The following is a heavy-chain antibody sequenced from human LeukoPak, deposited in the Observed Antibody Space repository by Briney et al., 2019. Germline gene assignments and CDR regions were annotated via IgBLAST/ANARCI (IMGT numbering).Heavy chain of an antibody. J-gene: IGHJ3*02. V-gene: IGHV4-38-2*02. D-gene: IGHD7-27*01. CDR3: ARSNWAHVFDI. CDR1: GYSISSGYY. Sequence: PSETLSLTCTVSGYSISSGYYWGWIRQPPGKGLEWIGSIYHSGRTFYNPSLKSRVTISVDTSKNQFSLKLTSVTAADTAVYYCARSNWAHVFDIWGQGTMVSVSS. CDR2: IYHSGRT.